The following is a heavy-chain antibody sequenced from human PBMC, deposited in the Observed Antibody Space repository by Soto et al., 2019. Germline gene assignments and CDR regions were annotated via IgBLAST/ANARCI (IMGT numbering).Heavy chain of an antibody. CDR2: VKSKNDGGAI. CDR1: GFTFTSAW. D-gene: IGHD1-26*01. Sequence: VQLEDSGGGWVKPGGSLRLSCAGSGFTFTSAWMNWVRQAPGKGLEWVGRVKSKNDGGAIDYGTPVKGRFIISRDDSKNTAYLQMNSLKIEDTGVYNCVGGSPFEYWGQGTLVTVSA. J-gene: IGHJ4*02. V-gene: IGHV3-15*05. CDR3: VGGSPFEY.